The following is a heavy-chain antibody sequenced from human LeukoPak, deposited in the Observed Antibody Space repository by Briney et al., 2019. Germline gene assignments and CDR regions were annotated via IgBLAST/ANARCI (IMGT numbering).Heavy chain of an antibody. J-gene: IGHJ4*02. Sequence: KPSETLSLTCTVSGGSVRGYYWSWIRQPPGKGLEWVSYISSGISTIYYADSVKSRFTISRDNAKNSLYLQMNSLRDEDTAVYYCARDVGGYGTKGSYFDYWGQGTLVTVSS. V-gene: IGHV3-11*04. D-gene: IGHD5-12*01. CDR2: ISSGISTI. CDR1: GGSVRGYY. CDR3: ARDVGGYGTKGSYFDY.